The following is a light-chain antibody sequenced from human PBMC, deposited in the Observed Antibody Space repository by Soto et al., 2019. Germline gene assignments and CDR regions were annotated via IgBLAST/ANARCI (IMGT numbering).Light chain of an antibody. Sequence: QPVLTQPPSASGTPGQRVTISCSGSSSNIGSEYVVWYQHLPGTAPKLLIYDNNQRPSGVPDRFSGSKSGISASLAISGLQSEDEADYSCAAWDDSLNGLVFGTGTKLTVL. J-gene: IGLJ1*01. CDR2: DNN. V-gene: IGLV1-44*01. CDR3: AAWDDSLNGLV. CDR1: SSNIGSEY.